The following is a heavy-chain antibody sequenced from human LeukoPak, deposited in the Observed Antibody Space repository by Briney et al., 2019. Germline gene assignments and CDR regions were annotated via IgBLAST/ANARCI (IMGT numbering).Heavy chain of an antibody. J-gene: IGHJ3*02. CDR2: INHSGST. Sequence: GSLRLSCAASGFTFSSYAMSWVRQPPGKGLEWIGEINHSGSTNYNPSLKSRVTISVDTSKNQFSLKLSSVTAADTAVYYCASSSPLYYDFWSGYLNAFDIWGQGTMVTVSS. D-gene: IGHD3-3*01. CDR3: ASSSPLYYDFWSGYLNAFDI. V-gene: IGHV4-34*01. CDR1: GFTFSSYA.